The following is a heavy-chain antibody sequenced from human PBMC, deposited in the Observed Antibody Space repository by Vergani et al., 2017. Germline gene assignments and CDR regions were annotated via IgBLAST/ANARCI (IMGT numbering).Heavy chain of an antibody. CDR1: GFTFSSYA. CDR3: HSEVVVVPAATDAFDS. D-gene: IGHD2-2*01. J-gene: IGHJ3*02. CDR2: ISGSGGST. Sequence: EVQLLESGGGLVQPGGSLRLSCAASGFTFSSYAMSWVRQAPGKGLEWVSAISGSGGSTYYADSVKGRFTISRDNSKNTLYLQMNSLRAEDTAVYYCHSEVVVVPAATDAFDSWGQGTMVTVSS. V-gene: IGHV3-23*01.